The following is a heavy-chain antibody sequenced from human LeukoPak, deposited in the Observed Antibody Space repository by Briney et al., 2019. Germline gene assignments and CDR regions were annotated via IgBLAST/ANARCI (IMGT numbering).Heavy chain of an antibody. D-gene: IGHD3-22*01. CDR1: GGSFSGYY. J-gene: IGHJ4*02. CDR3: ARERPETMIVVVIDY. V-gene: IGHV4-34*01. CDR2: INHSGST. Sequence: PSDTLSLTCAVYGGSFSGYYWSWIRQPPGKGREWIGEINHSGSTNYNPSLKSRVTISVDTSKNQFSLKLSSVTAADTAVYYCARERPETMIVVVIDYWGQGTLVTVSS.